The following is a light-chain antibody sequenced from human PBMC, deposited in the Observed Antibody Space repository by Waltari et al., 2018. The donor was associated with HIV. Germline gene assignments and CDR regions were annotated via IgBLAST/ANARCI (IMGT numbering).Light chain of an antibody. J-gene: IGLJ3*02. CDR3: GSFAGSYTLV. CDR2: DVT. Sequence: QSALTQPRSVHGSSGQSVTISCTGTSSDIGDYNYVSWYKHHPGKAPKLMIYDVTKRPSGVPDRFSVSKAIYTSSLTIWVRQADDDASYYCGSFAGSYTLVFGGGTKLTVL. V-gene: IGLV2-11*01. CDR1: SSDIGDYNY.